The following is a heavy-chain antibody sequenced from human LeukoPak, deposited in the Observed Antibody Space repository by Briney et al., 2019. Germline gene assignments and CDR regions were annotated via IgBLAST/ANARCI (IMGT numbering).Heavy chain of an antibody. CDR1: GGSIGVSGYY. CDR2: ISYGGTT. J-gene: IGHJ4*02. V-gene: IGHV4-39*01. Sequence: SETLSLTCTVSGGSIGVSGYYWGWIRQPPGKGLEWIGSISYGGTTRYNPSLKSRVTISKDTSRNQFSLSVTSVTATDTAMYYCARYTVGTMEDSWGQETLVTVSS. CDR3: ARYTVGTMEDS. D-gene: IGHD5-12*01.